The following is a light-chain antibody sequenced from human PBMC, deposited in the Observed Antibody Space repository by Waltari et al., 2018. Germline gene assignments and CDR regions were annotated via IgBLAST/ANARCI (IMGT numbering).Light chain of an antibody. J-gene: IGLJ2*01. CDR2: GVT. CDR1: SSDVGGHNF. V-gene: IGLV2-14*03. Sequence: QSALTQPASVSGSPGQSITISCTGTSSDVGGHNFVSWYHQHPGKAPKPIIFGVTNRPSGISDRFSVSKSGNTASLTISGLQAEDEGDYHCSSYRSSAIVVFGGGTKLSVL. CDR3: SSYRSSAIVV.